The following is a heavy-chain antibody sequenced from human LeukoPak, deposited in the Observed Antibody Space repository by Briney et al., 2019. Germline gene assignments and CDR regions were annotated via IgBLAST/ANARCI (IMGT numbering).Heavy chain of an antibody. V-gene: IGHV1-69*01. CDR3: ARGCTNGVCLEAYYYGMDV. J-gene: IGHJ6*02. D-gene: IGHD2-8*01. CDR2: IIPIFGTG. CDR1: GGSFSSYA. Sequence: AGVKVSCKDSGGSFSSYAMSWVGQAPGQGLEGVGGIIPIFGTGKYAQKFQGRVTITADESTSTAYMELSSLRSEDTAVYYCARGCTNGVCLEAYYYGMDVWGQGTTVTVSS.